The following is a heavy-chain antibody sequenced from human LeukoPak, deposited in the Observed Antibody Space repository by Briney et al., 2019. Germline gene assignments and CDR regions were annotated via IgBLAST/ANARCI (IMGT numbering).Heavy chain of an antibody. Sequence: PSETLSLTCAVYGGSFSGYYWSWIRQPPGKGLEWIGEINHSGSTNYNPSLKSRVTISVDTSKNQFSLKLSSVTAADTAVYYCARGPYYDILTGYYQGYYYYGMDAWGQGTTVTVSS. CDR1: GGSFSGYY. CDR2: INHSGST. D-gene: IGHD3-9*01. CDR3: ARGPYYDILTGYYQGYYYYGMDA. J-gene: IGHJ6*02. V-gene: IGHV4-34*01.